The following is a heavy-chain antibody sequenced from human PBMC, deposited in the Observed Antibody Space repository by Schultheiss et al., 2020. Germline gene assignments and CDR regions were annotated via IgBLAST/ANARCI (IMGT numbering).Heavy chain of an antibody. CDR1: GFTFSSYW. CDR3: ARGAFTHYYDSSGSDY. V-gene: IGHV3-74*01. CDR2: INSDGSST. Sequence: GASLKISCAASGFTFSSYWMHWVRQAPGKGLVWVSRINSDGSSTSYADSVKGRFTISRDNAKNTLYLQMNSLRAEDTAVYYCARGAFTHYYDSSGSDYWGQGTLVTVSS. J-gene: IGHJ4*02. D-gene: IGHD3-22*01.